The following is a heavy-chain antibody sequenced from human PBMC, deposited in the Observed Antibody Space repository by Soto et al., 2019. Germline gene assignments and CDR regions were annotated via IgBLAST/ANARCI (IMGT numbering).Heavy chain of an antibody. CDR2: LSGSGGRT. CDR3: AKDRMTTVTTSADS. Sequence: EVQLLESGGGLVQPGGSLRLSCAASVFTFRNYAMNWVRRAPGKGLQWVSSLSGSGGRTYYADAVKGRFTISRDNSKNTPYLQMNGLRADDTAIYYCAKDRMTTVTTSADSWGQGTLVIVSS. V-gene: IGHV3-23*01. CDR1: VFTFRNYA. J-gene: IGHJ4*02. D-gene: IGHD4-17*01.